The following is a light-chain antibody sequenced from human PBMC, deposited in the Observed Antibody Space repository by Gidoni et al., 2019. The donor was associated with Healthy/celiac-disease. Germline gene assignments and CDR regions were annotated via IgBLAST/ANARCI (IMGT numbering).Light chain of an antibody. Sequence: EIVLTQSPATLSLSPGERATLSCRASQSVSSYLAWYQQNPGQAPRLLIYDASNRATGIPARCRGSGSGTDFTLTISSLEPEDFAVYYCQQRSNGPPLTFGGGTKVEIK. CDR2: DAS. CDR1: QSVSSY. J-gene: IGKJ4*01. CDR3: QQRSNGPPLT. V-gene: IGKV3-11*01.